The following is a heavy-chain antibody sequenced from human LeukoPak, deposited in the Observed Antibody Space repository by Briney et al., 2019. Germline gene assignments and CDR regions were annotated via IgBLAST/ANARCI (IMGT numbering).Heavy chain of an antibody. J-gene: IGHJ6*02. CDR2: INPSGGST. D-gene: IGHD6-13*01. V-gene: IGHV1-46*01. Sequence: ASVKVSCKASGYTFTGFCIHWVRQAPGQGLEWMGIINPSGGSTSYAQKFQGRVTMTRDTSTSTVYMELSSLRSEDTAVYYCARDRGRSWYPYYYYYYGMDVWGQGTTVTVSS. CDR3: ARDRGRSWYPYYYYYYGMDV. CDR1: GYTFTGFC.